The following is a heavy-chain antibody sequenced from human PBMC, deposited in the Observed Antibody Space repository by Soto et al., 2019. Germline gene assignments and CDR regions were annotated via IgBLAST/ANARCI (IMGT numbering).Heavy chain of an antibody. J-gene: IGHJ3*02. CDR1: GGTFSTYS. D-gene: IGHD3-16*01. CDR3: ARFQGGGFQPAYAFVI. V-gene: IGHV1-69*01. CDR2: IIPMFGST. Sequence: VQLVQSGAEVKKPGSSVKVSCKASGGTFSTYSVSWVRQAPGQGLEWMGGIIPMFGSTKYAQTFQDRVTYTVQQDTRAVYMEFSSLRSDHTAVYYMARFQGGGFQPAYAFVIWGQGTKVTVSS.